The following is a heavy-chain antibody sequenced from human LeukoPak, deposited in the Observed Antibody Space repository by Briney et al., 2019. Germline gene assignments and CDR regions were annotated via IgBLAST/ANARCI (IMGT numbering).Heavy chain of an antibody. D-gene: IGHD1-14*01. CDR3: ARGRTAQPGYNWFDP. J-gene: IGHJ5*02. CDR1: GGSFSGYY. CDR2: INHSGST. V-gene: IGHV4-34*01. Sequence: SETLSLTCAVYGGSFSGYYWSWIRQPPGKGLEWIGEINHSGSTNYNPSLKSRVTISVDTSKNQFSLKLSSVTAADTAVYYCARGRTAQPGYNWFDPWGQGTLVTVSS.